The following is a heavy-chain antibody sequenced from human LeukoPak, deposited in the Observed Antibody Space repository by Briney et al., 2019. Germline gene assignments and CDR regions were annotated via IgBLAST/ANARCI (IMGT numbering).Heavy chain of an antibody. V-gene: IGHV3-23*01. Sequence: GGSLRLSCAASGFTFSSHTMTWVRQAPGKGLEWVSAIRGSGGSTYYADSVQGRFTISRDNSKNTLYLQMNSLRAEDTAVYYCVSDSNYNYWGQGTLVTVSS. CDR1: GFTFSSHT. J-gene: IGHJ4*02. D-gene: IGHD4-11*01. CDR3: VSDSNYNY. CDR2: IRGSGGST.